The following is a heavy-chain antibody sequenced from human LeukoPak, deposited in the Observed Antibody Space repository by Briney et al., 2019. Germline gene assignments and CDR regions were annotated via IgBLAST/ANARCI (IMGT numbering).Heavy chain of an antibody. V-gene: IGHV3-23*01. J-gene: IGHJ4*02. CDR1: GVTFSTYV. CDR2: ISGSGGST. CDR3: AKGNWRYFDY. Sequence: GGALRLSCAASGVTFSTYVMGWVRQAPGKGLEWVSAISGSGGSTYYADSVKGRFTIPRDNSKNTLYLQMNSLGADDTAVYYCAKGNWRYFDYWGQGTLVTVSS. D-gene: IGHD1-1*01.